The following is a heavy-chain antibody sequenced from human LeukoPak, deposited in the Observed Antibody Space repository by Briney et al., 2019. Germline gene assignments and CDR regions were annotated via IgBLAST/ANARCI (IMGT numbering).Heavy chain of an antibody. CDR3: AKDGTGCGGDCYSDY. CDR1: GFTLGAYG. D-gene: IGHD2-21*02. V-gene: IGHV3-23*01. Sequence: GGSLRLSCAASGFTLGAYGMSWFRQAPGKGLEWVSAITYSSGNTYYADSVKGRFTISRDNSKNTLYLQMNSLRAEDTALYYCAKDGTGCGGDCYSDYWGQGTLVTVSS. J-gene: IGHJ4*02. CDR2: ITYSSGNT.